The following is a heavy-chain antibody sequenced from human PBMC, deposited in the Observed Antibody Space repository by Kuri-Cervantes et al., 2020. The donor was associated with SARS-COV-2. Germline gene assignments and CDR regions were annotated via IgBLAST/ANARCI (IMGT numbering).Heavy chain of an antibody. CDR1: GFTFSSSG. CDR3: AREGSGSGDAFDI. D-gene: IGHD3-10*01. CDR2: IKEDGTER. J-gene: IGHJ3*02. Sequence: GGSLRLSCSASGFTFSSSGFHWVRQAPGKGLEWVANIKEDGTERYYVDSVKGRFTISRDNAKNSLSLQMNNLRAEDTAVYYCAREGSGSGDAFDIWGQGTMVTVSS. V-gene: IGHV3-7*03.